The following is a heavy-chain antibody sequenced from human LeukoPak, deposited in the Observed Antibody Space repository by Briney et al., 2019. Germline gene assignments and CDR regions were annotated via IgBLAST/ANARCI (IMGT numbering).Heavy chain of an antibody. CDR3: PRAPHPRYSTRGSCHEYFHH. CDR1: GFTFSSYS. V-gene: IGHV3-21*04. D-gene: IGHD2-15*01. CDR2: ISSSSSYI. J-gene: IGHJ1*01. Sequence: GGSLRLSCAASGFTFSSYSMNWVRQAPGKGLEWVSSISSSSSYIYYADSVKGRFTISRDNAKNSLYLQMNTLTAHATHVSHCPRAPHPRYSTRGSCHEYFHHWGQGTLATVSP.